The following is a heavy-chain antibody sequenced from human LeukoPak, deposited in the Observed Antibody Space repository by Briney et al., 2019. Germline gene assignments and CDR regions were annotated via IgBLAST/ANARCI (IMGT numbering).Heavy chain of an antibody. Sequence: HPGGSLRLSCVASGFTFSSYWMTWVRQAPGKGLEWVANIKTDGSQIYYVDSVKGRFTISRDNAKNSLYLQMNSLRAEDTAVYYCARAVWTYYYDSSGYTKECKFDYWGQGTLVTVSS. CDR2: IKTDGSQI. CDR1: GFTFSSYW. CDR3: ARAVWTYYYDSSGYTKECKFDY. V-gene: IGHV3-7*03. D-gene: IGHD3-22*01. J-gene: IGHJ4*02.